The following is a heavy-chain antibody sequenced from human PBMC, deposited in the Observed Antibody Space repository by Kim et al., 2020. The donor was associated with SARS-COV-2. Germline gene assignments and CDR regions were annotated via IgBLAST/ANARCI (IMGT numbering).Heavy chain of an antibody. CDR3: YVWFGELLSDC. CDR2: ITSKANTYAT. CDR1: GLTFSASA. D-gene: IGHD3-10*01. V-gene: IGHV3-73*01. J-gene: IGHJ4*02. Sequence: GGSLRLSCAVSGLTFSASAMHWVRQAPGKGLEWLGRITSKANTYATPNPATVTGGFTISRDDSKNTAYLQMNSLKTEAPAVYYCYVWFGELLSDCWGQGTLVTVSS.